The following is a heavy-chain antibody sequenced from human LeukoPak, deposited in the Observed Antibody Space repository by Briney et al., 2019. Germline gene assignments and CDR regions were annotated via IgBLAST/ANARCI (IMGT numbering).Heavy chain of an antibody. CDR1: GFSLSNYA. CDR3: AKRPSDYGDYVSYFDY. Sequence: GGSLRLSCVVSGFSLSNYAMSWVRQAPGKGLEWVSYISEKGGSTTYGDSVKGRFTISRDNSKDTLYLQMNSLRAEDTAVYYCAKRPSDYGDYVSYFDYWGQGTLVTVSS. D-gene: IGHD4-17*01. CDR2: ISEKGGST. J-gene: IGHJ4*02. V-gene: IGHV3-23*01.